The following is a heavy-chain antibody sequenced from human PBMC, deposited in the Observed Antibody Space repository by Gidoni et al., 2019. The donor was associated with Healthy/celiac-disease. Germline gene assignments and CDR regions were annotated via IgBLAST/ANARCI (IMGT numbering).Heavy chain of an antibody. CDR1: GFTFTSYW. CDR2: INSDGSST. V-gene: IGHV3-74*01. CDR3: ARDWGPTVGATNYYYYGMDV. D-gene: IGHD1-26*01. Sequence: EVQLVESGGGLVQPGGSLRLSCAASGFTFTSYWLRWVRQAPGKGLGWVSRINSDGSSTSYADSVKGRFTISRDNAKNTLYLQMNSLRAEDTAVYYCARDWGPTVGATNYYYYGMDVWGQGTTVTVSS. J-gene: IGHJ6*02.